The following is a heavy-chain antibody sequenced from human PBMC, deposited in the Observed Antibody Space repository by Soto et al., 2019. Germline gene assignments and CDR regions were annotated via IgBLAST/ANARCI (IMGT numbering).Heavy chain of an antibody. CDR2: IYPGDSDT. CDR3: ARLDVTVAARSFYYYYGMDV. V-gene: IGHV5-51*01. D-gene: IGHD2-15*01. CDR1: GYSFTSYW. Sequence: PGESLNISCKGSGYSFTSYWIGWVRQMPGKGLELMGIIYPGDSDTRYSPSFQGQVTISADKSISTAYLQWSSLKASDTAMYYCARLDVTVAARSFYYYYGMDVWGQGTTVPVS. J-gene: IGHJ6*02.